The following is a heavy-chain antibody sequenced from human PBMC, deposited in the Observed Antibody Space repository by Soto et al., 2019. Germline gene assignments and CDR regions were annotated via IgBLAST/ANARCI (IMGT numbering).Heavy chain of an antibody. J-gene: IGHJ3*02. D-gene: IGHD6-19*01. CDR2: VYYSGST. Sequence: QVQLQESGPGLVKPSETLSLTCTVSGGSVSSGSYYWSWIRQPPGKGLEWIGYVYYSGSTNYNPYLKRRVTISVDTSKIQFSLKLSSVTAADTAGYYCASPGIAVAADAFEIWGQGTMVTVSS. V-gene: IGHV4-61*01. CDR3: ASPGIAVAADAFEI. CDR1: GGSVSSGSYY.